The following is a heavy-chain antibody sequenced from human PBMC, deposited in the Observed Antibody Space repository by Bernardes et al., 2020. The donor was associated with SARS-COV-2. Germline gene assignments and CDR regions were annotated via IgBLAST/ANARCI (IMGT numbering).Heavy chain of an antibody. CDR1: HLMFTEHA. Sequence: RGSLRLSCTTSHLMFTEHAIHRVRQVTGKGPEWVSGIFCYAQSSVYAFSVRGRFTISRDNARNSVYLQMNRLRVEDTALYYCVRDLLPGGADVWGQGTSVIVSS. CDR2: IFCYAQSS. CDR3: VRDLLPGGADV. D-gene: IGHD3-10*01. J-gene: IGHJ6*02. V-gene: IGHV3-20*04.